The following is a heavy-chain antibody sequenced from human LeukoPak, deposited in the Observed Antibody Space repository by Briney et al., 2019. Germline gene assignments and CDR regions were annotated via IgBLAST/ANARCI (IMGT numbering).Heavy chain of an antibody. Sequence: ASVKVSCKASGYTFTGYYMHWVRQAPGQGLEWMGWINPNSGGTNYAQKFQGRVTMTRDTSISTAYMELSRLRSDDTAVYYCARDRTVGTRENAFDIWGQGTVVIVSS. D-gene: IGHD4-23*01. V-gene: IGHV1-2*02. CDR2: INPNSGGT. J-gene: IGHJ3*02. CDR3: ARDRTVGTRENAFDI. CDR1: GYTFTGYY.